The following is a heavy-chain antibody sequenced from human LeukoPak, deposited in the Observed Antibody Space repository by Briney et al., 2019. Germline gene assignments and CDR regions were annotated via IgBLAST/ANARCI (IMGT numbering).Heavy chain of an antibody. CDR2: INHSGST. CDR3: ASLAWGYCSSTSCPY. V-gene: IGHV4-34*01. Sequence: PSETLSLTCAVYGGSFSGYYWSWIRQPPGKGLEWIGEINHSGSTNYNPSLKSRVTISVDTSKNQFSLKLSSVTAAGTAVYYCASLAWGYCSSTSCPYWGQGTLVTVSS. D-gene: IGHD2-2*01. J-gene: IGHJ4*02. CDR1: GGSFSGYY.